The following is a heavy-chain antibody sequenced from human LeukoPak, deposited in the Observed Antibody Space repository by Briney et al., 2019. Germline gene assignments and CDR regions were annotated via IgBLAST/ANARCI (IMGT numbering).Heavy chain of an antibody. V-gene: IGHV3-30*19. Sequence: PGGSLRLSCAASGFTFSSYGMHWVRQAPGKGLEWVAVISYDGSNKYYADSVKGRFTISRDNSKNTLYLQMNSLRAEDTAVYYCAREGEWLRLDGLRRGYYFDYWGQGTLVTVSS. J-gene: IGHJ4*02. D-gene: IGHD5-12*01. CDR1: GFTFSSYG. CDR2: ISYDGSNK. CDR3: AREGEWLRLDGLRRGYYFDY.